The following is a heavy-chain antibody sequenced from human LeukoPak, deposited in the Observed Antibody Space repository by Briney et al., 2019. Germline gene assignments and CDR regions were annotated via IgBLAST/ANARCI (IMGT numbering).Heavy chain of an antibody. CDR1: GGSFSGYH. D-gene: IGHD4-11*01. J-gene: IGHJ4*02. Sequence: SETLSLACVVYGGSFSGYHWSWIRQPPGKGLEWIGEINHSGYTNYNPSVQSRVTISVDTSKNQFSLKLSSVTAADTAVYYCAREGSTVTRDYYFDYWGQGTLVTVSS. V-gene: IGHV4-34*01. CDR3: AREGSTVTRDYYFDY. CDR2: INHSGYT.